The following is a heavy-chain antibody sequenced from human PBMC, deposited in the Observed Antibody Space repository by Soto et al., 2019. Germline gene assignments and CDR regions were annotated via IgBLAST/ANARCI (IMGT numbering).Heavy chain of an antibody. CDR2: INHSGST. Sequence: SETLSLTCAVYGGSFSGYYWSWIRQPPGKGLEWIGEINHSGSTNYNPSLKSRVTISVDTSKNQFFLKLSSVTAADTAVYYCARGSTVTTTPFDYWGQGTLVTVSS. CDR3: ARGSTVTTTPFDY. V-gene: IGHV4-34*01. CDR1: GGSFSGYY. J-gene: IGHJ4*02. D-gene: IGHD4-17*01.